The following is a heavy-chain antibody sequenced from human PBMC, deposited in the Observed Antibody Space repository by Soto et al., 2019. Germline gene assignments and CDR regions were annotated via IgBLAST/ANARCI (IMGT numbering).Heavy chain of an antibody. V-gene: IGHV3-11*01. CDR2: ITSSGGST. CDR3: ARDKYTNYVNYFDL. Sequence: GSLRLSCAASGFTFRNYYMTWMRQTPGKGLEWISTITSSGGSTYYAASVKGRVTISRDNANNSLYLQMTGLRAEDTALYYCARDKYTNYVNYFDLWGKGT. D-gene: IGHD3-16*01. CDR1: GFTFRNYY. J-gene: IGHJ5*02.